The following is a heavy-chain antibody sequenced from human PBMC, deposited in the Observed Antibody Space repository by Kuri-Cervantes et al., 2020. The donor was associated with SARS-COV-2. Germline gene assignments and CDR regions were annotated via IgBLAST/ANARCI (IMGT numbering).Heavy chain of an antibody. D-gene: IGHD3-22*01. V-gene: IGHV4-4*07. CDR2: IYTSGST. CDR1: GDSMSSYY. Sequence: SETLSLTCIVSGDSMSSYYWGWTRQPAGKGLEWIGRIYTSGSTNYNPSLKSRVTMSVDTSENQFSLKLSSVTAADTAVYYCARRSGYYPYYFDYWGQGTLVTVSS. CDR3: ARRSGYYPYYFDY. J-gene: IGHJ4*02.